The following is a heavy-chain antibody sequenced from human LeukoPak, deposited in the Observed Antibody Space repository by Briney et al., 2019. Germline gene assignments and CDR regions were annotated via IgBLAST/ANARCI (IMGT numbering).Heavy chain of an antibody. CDR2: ISAYNGNT. V-gene: IGHV1-18*01. J-gene: IGHJ6*02. CDR1: GYTFTSYG. CDR3: ARGGEMATKHYYCCGMDV. D-gene: IGHD5-24*01. Sequence: ASVKVSCKASGYTFTSYGISWVRQAPGQGLEWMGWISAYNGNTNYAQKLQGRVTMTTDTSTSTAYMELRSLRSDDTAVYYCARGGEMATKHYYCCGMDVWGQGTTVTVSS.